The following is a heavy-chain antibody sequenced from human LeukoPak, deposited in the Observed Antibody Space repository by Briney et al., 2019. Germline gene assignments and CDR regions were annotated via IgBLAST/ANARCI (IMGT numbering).Heavy chain of an antibody. CDR2: ISAYNGNT. D-gene: IGHD3-10*01. Sequence: ASVKVSCKASGYTFTSYGISWVRQAPVQGLEWMGWISAYNGNTNYAQKLQGRVTMTTDTSTSTAYMELRSLRSDDTAVYYCARAPTRGKAFDYWGQGTLVTVSS. V-gene: IGHV1-18*01. CDR3: ARAPTRGKAFDY. J-gene: IGHJ4*02. CDR1: GYTFTSYG.